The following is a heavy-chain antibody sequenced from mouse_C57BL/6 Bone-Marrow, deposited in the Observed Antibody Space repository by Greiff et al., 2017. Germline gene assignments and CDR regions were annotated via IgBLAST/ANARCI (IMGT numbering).Heavy chain of an antibody. V-gene: IGHV3-6*01. CDR3: ARWAYYGWYFDV. Sequence: ESGPGLVKPSQSLSLTCSVTGYSITSGYYWNWIRQFPGNKLEWMGYISYDGSNNYNPSLKNRISITRDTSKNQFFLKLNSVTTEDTATYYCARWAYYGWYFDVWGTGTTVTVSS. CDR1: GYSITSGYY. J-gene: IGHJ1*03. D-gene: IGHD1-1*02. CDR2: ISYDGSN.